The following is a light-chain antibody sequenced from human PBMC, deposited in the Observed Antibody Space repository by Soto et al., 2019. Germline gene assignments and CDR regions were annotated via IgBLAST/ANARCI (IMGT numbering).Light chain of an antibody. J-gene: IGKJ2*01. CDR2: DAS. Sequence: DSQMTQSPATLSASVGDRVAITCRVSQSIGRGLAWYQLKPGKAPKLLIYDASSLESGVPSRFSGSGSGTDFTLTISSLQPDDFATYYCQHHNSDSGYTFGQGTKVDIK. V-gene: IGKV1-5*01. CDR3: QHHNSDSGYT. CDR1: QSIGRG.